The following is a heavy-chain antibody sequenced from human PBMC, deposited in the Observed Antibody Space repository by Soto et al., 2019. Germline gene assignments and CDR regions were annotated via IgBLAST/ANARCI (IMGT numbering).Heavy chain of an antibody. V-gene: IGHV3-48*03. D-gene: IGHD5-18*01. Sequence: EVQLVESGGGLVQPGGSLRLSCAASGFTFSSYEMNWVRQAPGKGLEWVSYVSSSVITIHYADSVKGRFSISRDNAGNSLDLQMNSLRVEDTAVYYCARGSRGYSYASAPFFDYWGQGTLVTVSS. J-gene: IGHJ4*02. CDR1: GFTFSSYE. CDR2: VSSSVITI. CDR3: ARGSRGYSYASAPFFDY.